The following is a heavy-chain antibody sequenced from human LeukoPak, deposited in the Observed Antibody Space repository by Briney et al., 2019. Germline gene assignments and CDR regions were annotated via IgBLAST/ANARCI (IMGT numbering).Heavy chain of an antibody. J-gene: IGHJ4*02. CDR1: GGSVSSYY. CDR2: IYYSGST. D-gene: IGHD3-22*01. Sequence: SETLSLTRTVSGGSVSSYYWSWIRQPPGKGLEWIGYIYYSGSTNYNPSLKSRVTISVDTSKNQFSLKLSSVTAADTAVYYCARVIGGWDSSGYYYSFDYWGQGTLVTVSS. V-gene: IGHV4-59*02. CDR3: ARVIGGWDSSGYYYSFDY.